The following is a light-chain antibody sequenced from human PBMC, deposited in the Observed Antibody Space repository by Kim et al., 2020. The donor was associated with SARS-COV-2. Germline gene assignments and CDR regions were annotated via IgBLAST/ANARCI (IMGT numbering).Light chain of an antibody. V-gene: IGLV3-19*01. CDR3: NSRDSSGNHWL. CDR1: SLRSYY. Sequence: SSELTQDPAVSVALGQTVRITCQGDSLRSYYASWYQQKPGQAPVLVIYGKNNRPSGIPDRFSCSSSGNTASLTITGAQAEDEADYYCNSRDSSGNHWLFG. J-gene: IGLJ3*02. CDR2: GKN.